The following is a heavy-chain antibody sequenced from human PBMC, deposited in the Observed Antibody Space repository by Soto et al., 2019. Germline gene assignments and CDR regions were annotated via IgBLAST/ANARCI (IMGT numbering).Heavy chain of an antibody. CDR3: ARGPDDSNVPRWDY. CDR1: GYTFNRFY. CDR2: INTRGGTT. Sequence: QVQLVQSGAEVRKPGASVRLSCKASGYTFNRFYLHWVRQAPGQGLEWMGIINTRGGTTAYAQNFQGRLTVTSDTSTSTLYVELRDLRSEDAAVYYCARGPDDSNVPRWDYWGQGTRVTVSS. D-gene: IGHD4-4*01. J-gene: IGHJ4*02. V-gene: IGHV1-46*02.